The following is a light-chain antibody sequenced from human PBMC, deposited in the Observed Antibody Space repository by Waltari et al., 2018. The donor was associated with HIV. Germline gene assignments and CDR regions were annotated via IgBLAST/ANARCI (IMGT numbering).Light chain of an antibody. CDR3: CAYAGSTTYVI. Sequence: QSALTQPASVSGSPGPSITISCPGTSSDVGGYNLAPWYQQHPGKAPKLMIYEVSKRPSGVSNRFSGSKSGNTASLTISGLQAEDEADYYCCAYAGSTTYVIFGGGTKLTVL. V-gene: IGLV2-23*02. CDR1: SSDVGGYNL. CDR2: EVS. J-gene: IGLJ2*01.